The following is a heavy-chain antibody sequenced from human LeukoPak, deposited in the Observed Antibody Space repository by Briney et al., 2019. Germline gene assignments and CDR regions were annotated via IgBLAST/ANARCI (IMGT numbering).Heavy chain of an antibody. V-gene: IGHV4-59*08. Sequence: SETLSLTCTVSGGSISNYYLSWIRQPPGKGLEWIGYIYYSGSTNYNPSLKSRVTISVDTSKNHFSLKLSSVTAADTAVYYCARLRYSSGLLRYWGQGTLVTVSS. CDR3: ARLRYSSGLLRY. J-gene: IGHJ4*02. CDR2: IYYSGST. D-gene: IGHD6-19*01. CDR1: GGSISNYY.